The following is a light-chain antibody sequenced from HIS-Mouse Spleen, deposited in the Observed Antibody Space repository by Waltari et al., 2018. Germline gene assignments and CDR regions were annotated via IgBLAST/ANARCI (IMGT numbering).Light chain of an antibody. Sequence: QSALTQPASVSGSPGPSITIPCTGTSSDVGGYHYVSWYQQPPGKAPKLMIYEVSNRPSGVSNRFSGSKSGNTASLTISGLQAEDEADYYCSSYTSSSTPYVFGTGTKVTVL. CDR2: EVS. CDR1: SSDVGGYHY. CDR3: SSYTSSSTPYV. J-gene: IGLJ1*01. V-gene: IGLV2-14*01.